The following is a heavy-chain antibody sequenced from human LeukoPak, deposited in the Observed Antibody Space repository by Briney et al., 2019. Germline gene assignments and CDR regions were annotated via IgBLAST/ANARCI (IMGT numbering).Heavy chain of an antibody. V-gene: IGHV3-23*01. Sequence: GGSLRLSCAASGFTFSSSAMSWVRQAPGKGLEWVSSISGSGSGGSTYYADSVKGRFTISRDNSKNTLYLQMNSLRAEDTAVYYCARRAGAYSHPYDYWGQGTLVTVSS. CDR3: ARRAGAYSHPYDY. J-gene: IGHJ4*02. D-gene: IGHD4/OR15-4a*01. CDR1: GFTFSSSA. CDR2: ISGSGSGGST.